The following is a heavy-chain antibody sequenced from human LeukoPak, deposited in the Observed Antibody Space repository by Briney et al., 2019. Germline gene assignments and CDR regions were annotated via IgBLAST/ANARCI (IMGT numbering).Heavy chain of an antibody. Sequence: GGCLRLSCAASGFTFSSYSMNWVRQAPGKGLEWVSSISSSSSYIYYADSVKGRFTISRDNAKNSLYLQMNSLRAEDTAVYYFARDREAYGMDVWGQGTTVTVSS. CDR3: ARDREAYGMDV. J-gene: IGHJ6*02. CDR2: ISSSSSYI. V-gene: IGHV3-21*01. CDR1: GFTFSSYS.